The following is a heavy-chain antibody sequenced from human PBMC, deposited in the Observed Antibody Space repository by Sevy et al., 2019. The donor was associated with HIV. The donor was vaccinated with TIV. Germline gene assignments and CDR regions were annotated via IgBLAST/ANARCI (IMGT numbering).Heavy chain of an antibody. CDR1: GITFNEYY. J-gene: IGHJ5*02. CDR2: ICRSGCTI. CDR3: ARENTMIEEPGWFDP. Sequence: GSLEPSCATPGITFNEYYMSWIPQAPGKGLEGGSYICRSGCTINYADPVKGRFTISRDNAKNSLYLQINSLRAEDTAVYYCARENTMIEEPGWFDPWGQGTLVTVSS. D-gene: IGHD3-22*01. V-gene: IGHV3-11*01.